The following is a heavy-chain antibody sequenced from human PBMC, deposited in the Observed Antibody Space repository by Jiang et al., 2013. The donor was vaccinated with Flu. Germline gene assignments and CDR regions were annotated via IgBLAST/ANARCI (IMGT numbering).Heavy chain of an antibody. J-gene: IGHJ6*02. V-gene: IGHV1-18*01. D-gene: IGHD3-3*01. CDR3: AREKGLANIFEVVITFGGYYYGVDV. CDR1: GYNFTTYG. CDR2: ISVYNGNT. Sequence: SGAEVKKPGASVKVSCKASGYNFTTYGITWVRQAPGQGLEWMGWISVYNGNTNYAQKFQGRVTMTTDTSTSTAYMELRSLRSDDTAVYYCAREKGLANIFEVVITFGGYYYGVDVWGQGTTVTVSS.